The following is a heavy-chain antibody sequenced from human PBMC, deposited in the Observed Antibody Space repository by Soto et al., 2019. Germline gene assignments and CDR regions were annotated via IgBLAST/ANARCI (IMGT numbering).Heavy chain of an antibody. Sequence: GASVKVSCKASGGTFSSYAISWVRQAPGQGLEWMGGIIPIFGTANYAQKFQGRVTITADESTSTAYMELSSLRSEDTAVYYCAREEPPGIGGYYFDYWGQGTLVTVSS. D-gene: IGHD3-16*01. CDR3: AREEPPGIGGYYFDY. J-gene: IGHJ4*02. CDR1: GGTFSSYA. V-gene: IGHV1-69*13. CDR2: IIPIFGTA.